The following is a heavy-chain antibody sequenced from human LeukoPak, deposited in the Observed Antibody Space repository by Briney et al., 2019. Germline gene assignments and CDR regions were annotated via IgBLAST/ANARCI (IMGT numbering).Heavy chain of an antibody. CDR2: IWYDGGNK. D-gene: IGHD2-21*02. V-gene: IGHV3-33*06. CDR1: GFTFSSYG. Sequence: GGSLRLSCAASGFTFSSYGMHWVRQAPGKGLEWVAVIWYDGGNKYYADSVKGRFTISRDNSKNTLYLQMNSLRAEDTAVYYCAKDTTARTFDYWGQGALVTVSS. J-gene: IGHJ4*02. CDR3: AKDTTARTFDY.